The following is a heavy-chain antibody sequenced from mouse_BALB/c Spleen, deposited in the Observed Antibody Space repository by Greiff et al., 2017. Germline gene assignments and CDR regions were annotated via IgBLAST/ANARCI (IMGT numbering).Heavy chain of an antibody. Sequence: VQLQQSGAELAKPGASVKMSCKASGYTFTSYWMHWVKQRPGQGLEWIGYINPSTGYTEYNQKFKDKATLTADKSSSTAYMQLSSLTSEDSAVYYCARGGLRYAMDYWGQGTSVTVSS. D-gene: IGHD2-2*01. CDR3: ARGGLRYAMDY. CDR2: INPSTGYT. J-gene: IGHJ4*01. V-gene: IGHV1-7*01. CDR1: GYTFTSYW.